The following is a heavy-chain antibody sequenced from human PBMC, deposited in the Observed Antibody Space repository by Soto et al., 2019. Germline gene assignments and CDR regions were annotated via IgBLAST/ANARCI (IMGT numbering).Heavy chain of an antibody. J-gene: IGHJ6*02. Sequence: RASVKVSCKASGGTFSSYAISWVRQAPGQGLEWMGGIIPIFGTANYAQKFQGRVTITADKSTSTAYMELSSLRSEDTAVYYCARVERHSAGTYYYYGMDVWGQGTTVTVSS. D-gene: IGHD1-1*01. V-gene: IGHV1-69*06. CDR1: GGTFSSYA. CDR2: IIPIFGTA. CDR3: ARVERHSAGTYYYYGMDV.